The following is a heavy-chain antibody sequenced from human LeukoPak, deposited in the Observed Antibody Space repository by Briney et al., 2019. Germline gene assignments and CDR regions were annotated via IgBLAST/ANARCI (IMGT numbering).Heavy chain of an antibody. CDR1: GFTVSSNF. CDR3: ARDNYDILTGYLVGY. Sequence: PGGSLRLSCAASGFTVSSNFMSWVRQAPGKGLEWVSVIYSGGSTYYADSVKGRFTISRDNSKNTLYLQMNSLRAEDTAVYYCARDNYDILTGYLVGYWGQGTLVTVSS. D-gene: IGHD3-9*01. J-gene: IGHJ4*02. V-gene: IGHV3-66*01. CDR2: IYSGGST.